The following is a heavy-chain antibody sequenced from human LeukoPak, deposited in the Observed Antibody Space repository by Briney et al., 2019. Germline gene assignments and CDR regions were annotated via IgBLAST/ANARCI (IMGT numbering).Heavy chain of an antibody. D-gene: IGHD2-2*01. CDR2: ISGSGGST. V-gene: IGHV3-23*01. CDR1: GFAFSSYA. J-gene: IGHJ4*02. Sequence: PGGSLRLSCAASGFAFSSYAVSWVRQAPGKGLEWVSSISGSGGSTYYADSVKGRFTISRDNSKNTLYLQMNSLRAEDTAVYYCANLYIVVVPALLEDDYWGQGTLVTVPS. CDR3: ANLYIVVVPALLEDDY.